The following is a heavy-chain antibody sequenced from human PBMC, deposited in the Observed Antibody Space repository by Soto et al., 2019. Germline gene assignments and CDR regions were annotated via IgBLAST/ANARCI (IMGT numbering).Heavy chain of an antibody. V-gene: IGHV3-30*18. J-gene: IGHJ4*02. Sequence: QVQLVESGGGVVQPGRSLRLSCAASGFTFSSYGMYWVRQAPCKGLEWVAVISYDGSNKYYADSVKGRFTISRDNSKNTLYLQMNSLRAEDTAVYYCAKGPYCSGGSCYDRKYYFDYWGQGTLVTVSS. D-gene: IGHD2-15*01. CDR3: AKGPYCSGGSCYDRKYYFDY. CDR2: ISYDGSNK. CDR1: GFTFSSYG.